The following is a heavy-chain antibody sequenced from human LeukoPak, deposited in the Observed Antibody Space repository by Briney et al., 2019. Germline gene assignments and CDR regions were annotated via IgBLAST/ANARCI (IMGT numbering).Heavy chain of an antibody. CDR1: GYTFTSYG. J-gene: IGHJ6*02. V-gene: IGHV1-18*01. CDR2: ISAYNGNT. CDR3: ARTTSLSSWYGMDV. D-gene: IGHD3-16*02. Sequence: ASVKASCKASGYTFTSYGISWVRQAPGQGLEWMGWISAYNGNTNYAQKLQGRVTMTTDTSTSTAYMELRSLRSDDTAVYYCARTTSLSSWYGMDVWGQGTTVTVSS.